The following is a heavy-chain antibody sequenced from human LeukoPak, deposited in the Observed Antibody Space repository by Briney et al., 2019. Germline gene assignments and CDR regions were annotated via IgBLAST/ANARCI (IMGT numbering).Heavy chain of an antibody. V-gene: IGHV3-23*01. CDR1: GFTFSSYS. J-gene: IGHJ4*02. CDR3: AKARTANDYGSGSFYKGFDS. CDR2: VSASGFT. D-gene: IGHD3-10*01. Sequence: GGSLRLSCAASGFTFSSYSMNWVRQAPGKGLEWVSVVSASGFTSYGDSVKGRFTISRDKSKNTVHLDMNTLRAEDTARYYCAKARTANDYGSGSFYKGFDSWGQGTLVTVSS.